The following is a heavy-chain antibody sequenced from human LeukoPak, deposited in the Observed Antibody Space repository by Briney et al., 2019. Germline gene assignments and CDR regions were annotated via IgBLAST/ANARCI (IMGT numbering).Heavy chain of an antibody. Sequence: GGSLRLSCAASGSTFDDYAMHWVRQALGKGLEWVSLISWDGGSTYYADSVKGRFTISRDNSKNSLYLQMNSLRAEDTALYYCAKASMGYCSSTSCYEAYYGMDVWGKGTTVTVSS. CDR3: AKASMGYCSSTSCYEAYYGMDV. D-gene: IGHD2-2*01. CDR1: GSTFDDYA. J-gene: IGHJ6*04. CDR2: ISWDGGST. V-gene: IGHV3-43D*04.